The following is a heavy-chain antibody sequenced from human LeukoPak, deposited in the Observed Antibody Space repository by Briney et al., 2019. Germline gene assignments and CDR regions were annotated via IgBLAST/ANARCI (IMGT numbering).Heavy chain of an antibody. J-gene: IGHJ4*02. V-gene: IGHV1-2*02. CDR1: GYTFTGYY. CDR3: ARSPIGLGFFDY. CDR2: INPNSGGT. D-gene: IGHD7-27*01. Sequence: ASVKVSCKASGYTFTGYYMHWVRQAPGQGLEWMGWINPNSGGTNYAQKFQGRVAMTRDTSINTAYMELSSLRSDDTAVYYCARSPIGLGFFDYWGQGTLVTVSS.